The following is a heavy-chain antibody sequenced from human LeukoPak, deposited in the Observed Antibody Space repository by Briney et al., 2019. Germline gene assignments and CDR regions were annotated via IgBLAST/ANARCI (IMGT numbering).Heavy chain of an antibody. CDR1: GFTFDDYG. CDR3: AGTYYYDSSGYSAFDI. D-gene: IGHD3-22*01. J-gene: IGHJ3*02. CDR2: IYSGGST. Sequence: GGSLRLSCAASGFTFDDYGMSWVRQAPGKGLEWVSVIYSGGSTYYADSVKGRFTISRDNSKNTLYLQMNSLRAEDTAVYYCAGTYYYDSSGYSAFDIWGQGTMVTVSS. V-gene: IGHV3-53*01.